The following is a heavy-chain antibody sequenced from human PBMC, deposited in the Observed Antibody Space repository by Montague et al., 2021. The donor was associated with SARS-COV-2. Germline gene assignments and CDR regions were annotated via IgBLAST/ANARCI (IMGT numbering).Heavy chain of an antibody. J-gene: IGHJ4*02. Sequence: TLSLTCTVSGGSISSGSYYWSWIRQPAGKGLEWIGRISISGSTNYNPSLKSRVTISVDTSKNQFSLKPSSVTAAGTAVYYCARDIAVAGLFDYWGQGTLVTVSS. CDR2: ISISGST. V-gene: IGHV4-61*02. D-gene: IGHD6-19*01. CDR1: GGSISSGSYY. CDR3: ARDIAVAGLFDY.